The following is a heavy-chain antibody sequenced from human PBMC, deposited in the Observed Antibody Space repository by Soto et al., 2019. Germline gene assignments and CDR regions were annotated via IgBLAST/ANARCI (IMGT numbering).Heavy chain of an antibody. J-gene: IGHJ3*02. CDR1: GFTFSNYA. CDR3: ARRSPSWAFDI. D-gene: IGHD3-10*01. V-gene: IGHV3-23*01. CDR2: ISGSGSST. Sequence: EVQLLESGGGLVQPGGSLRLSCAASGFTFSNYAMNWVRQAPGKGLEWVSVISGSGSSTYYADSVKGRFSISRAHYKNTLYLQMISLRAVDTAVYYCARRSPSWAFDIWGQGTMVTVSS.